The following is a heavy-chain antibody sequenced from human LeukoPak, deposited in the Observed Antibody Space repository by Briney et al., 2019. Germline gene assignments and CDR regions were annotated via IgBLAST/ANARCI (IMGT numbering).Heavy chain of an antibody. D-gene: IGHD3-16*01. J-gene: IGHJ6*03. CDR3: AKDGSWGDYYFYFYIDV. CDR1: GFTFGNSA. V-gene: IGHV3-23*01. CDR2: ISASGHYT. Sequence: GGSPRLSCEVSGFTFGNSAMSWVRQAPGKGLEWISGISASGHYTYTADSLKGRFTISRDNSKNTLYLQMNSLRAEDTALYYCAKDGSWGDYYFYFYIDVWGKGTTVTVSS.